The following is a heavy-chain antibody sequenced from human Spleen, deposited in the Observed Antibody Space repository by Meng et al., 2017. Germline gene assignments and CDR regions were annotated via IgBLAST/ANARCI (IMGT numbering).Heavy chain of an antibody. CDR3: ARDYNWNYEY. CDR2: ISTSTGKP. J-gene: IGHJ4*02. D-gene: IGHD1-7*01. Sequence: QVQRVQAGDEGKKPGASGKVSCQASGSIFSSSTLNWVRQAPGHGLEWMGWISTSTGKPHYAQGFTGRFVFSLDTSVSTAYLQISGLKAEDTAVYYCARDYNWNYEYWGQGTLVTVSS. CDR1: GSIFSSST. V-gene: IGHV7-4-1*02.